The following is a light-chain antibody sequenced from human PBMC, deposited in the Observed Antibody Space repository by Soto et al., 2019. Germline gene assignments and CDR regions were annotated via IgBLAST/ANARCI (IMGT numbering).Light chain of an antibody. V-gene: IGKV3-11*01. J-gene: IGKJ4*01. Sequence: EIVLTQSPATLSMSPGERATLSCRASQSVYTYLAWYQQKPGQAPRLLIYDASNRATGIPARFSGSGSGTDFTLTIGSLAPEDFAVYYCQQRSSWPLTFGGGTKVEI. CDR3: QQRSSWPLT. CDR2: DAS. CDR1: QSVYTY.